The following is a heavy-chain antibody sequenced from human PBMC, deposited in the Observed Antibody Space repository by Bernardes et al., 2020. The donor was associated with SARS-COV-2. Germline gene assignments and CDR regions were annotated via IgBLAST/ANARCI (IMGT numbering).Heavy chain of an antibody. J-gene: IGHJ4*02. CDR2: INPNTGGT. Sequence: ASVKVSCKASGYTFTGYFIHWVRQAPGQRLEWMGWINPNTGGTNYIQKFQGRVTMTRDTSITTAYMELSRLGSDDTAICYCARTRTTISTTGIPVDYWGQGTLVTVAS. D-gene: IGHD2-21*02. V-gene: IGHV1-2*02. CDR3: ARTRTTISTTGIPVDY. CDR1: GYTFTGYF.